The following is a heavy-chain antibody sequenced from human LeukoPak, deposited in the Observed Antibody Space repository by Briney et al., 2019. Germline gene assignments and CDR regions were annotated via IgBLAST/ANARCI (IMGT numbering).Heavy chain of an antibody. J-gene: IGHJ4*02. CDR2: IYPGDSET. CDR3: ARLSYCGGDCHYNSYFDF. Sequence: GESLRISCKGSGYNFTSYWIGWVRQMPGKGLEWMGIIYPGDSETRYSPSFHGQVTISADKSISTAYLQWSSLQASDSAMYYCARLSYCGGDCHYNSYFDFWGQGTLVSVSS. D-gene: IGHD2-21*02. CDR1: GYNFTSYW. V-gene: IGHV5-51*01.